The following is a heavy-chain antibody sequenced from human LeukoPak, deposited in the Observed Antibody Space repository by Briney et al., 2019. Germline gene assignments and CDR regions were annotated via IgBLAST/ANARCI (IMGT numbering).Heavy chain of an antibody. V-gene: IGHV3-23*01. J-gene: IGHJ6*03. CDR3: AKFRGQLLGNYYMDV. D-gene: IGHD3-10*01. CDR2: ISGSGDGT. CDR1: GFTFSNFA. Sequence: GGSLRLSCAASGFTFSNFAMSWVRQAPGKGLEWVSAISGSGDGTYYAGSVKGRFTISRDNSKNTLYLQMSSLRADDTALYYCAKFRGQLLGNYYMDVWGKGNTVTVSS.